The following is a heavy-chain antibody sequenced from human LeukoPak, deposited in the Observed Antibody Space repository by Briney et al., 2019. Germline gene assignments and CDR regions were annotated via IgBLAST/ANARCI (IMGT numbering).Heavy chain of an antibody. V-gene: IGHV1-18*01. CDR1: GYTFTSYA. CDR3: ARGSGGGEPNDY. J-gene: IGHJ4*02. CDR2: FSNYNGNK. D-gene: IGHD2-21*01. Sequence: GSVKVSSKASGYTFTSYAITWLRQAPGQGAEWMGWFSNYNGNKNYAQKVQGRVTMTANTSTSTAYMELKNLESDDTAVYYCARGSGGGEPNDYWGQGTLVTVSS.